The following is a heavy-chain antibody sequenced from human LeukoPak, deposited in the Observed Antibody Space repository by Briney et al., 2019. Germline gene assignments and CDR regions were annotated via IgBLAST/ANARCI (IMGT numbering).Heavy chain of an antibody. CDR1: GFTFTSSA. CDR2: IVVGSGNT. V-gene: IGHV1-58*01. Sequence: ASVKVSCKASGFTFTSSAVQWVRPARGQRLEWIGWIVVGSGNTNYAQKFQERVTITRDMSTSTAYMALSSLRSEDTAVYYCAASYYYYGMDVWGQGTTVTVSS. CDR3: AASYYYYGMDV. J-gene: IGHJ6*02.